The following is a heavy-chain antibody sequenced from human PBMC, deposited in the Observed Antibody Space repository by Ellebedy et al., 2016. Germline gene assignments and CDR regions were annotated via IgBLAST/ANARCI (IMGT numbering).Heavy chain of an antibody. CDR1: GYTFTSYA. CDR2: INAGNGNT. V-gene: IGHV1-3*01. J-gene: IGHJ6*02. CDR3: ARGWYYGSGSYYNDPESDPYYYYGMDV. D-gene: IGHD3-10*01. Sequence: ASVKVSCKASGYTFTSYAMHWVRQAPGQRLEWMGWINAGNGNTKYSQKFQGRVTMTRNTSISTAYMELSSLRSEDTAVYYCARGWYYGSGSYYNDPESDPYYYYGMDVWGQGTTVTVSS.